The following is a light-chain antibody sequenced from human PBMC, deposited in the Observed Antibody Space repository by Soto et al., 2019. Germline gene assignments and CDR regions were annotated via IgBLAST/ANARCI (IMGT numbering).Light chain of an antibody. CDR1: QSLVYSDGNIY. J-gene: IGKJ1*01. CDR3: MQGTHWPT. CDR2: KVS. Sequence: DVVMTQSPLSLPVTLGQPASISCRSSQSLVYSDGNIYLSWFHQRPGQSPRRLINKVSNRESGVQVRYSGSGSGTEFTLRISTVEPEDVGVYYCMQGTHWPTFGQGTKVEIK. V-gene: IGKV2-30*01.